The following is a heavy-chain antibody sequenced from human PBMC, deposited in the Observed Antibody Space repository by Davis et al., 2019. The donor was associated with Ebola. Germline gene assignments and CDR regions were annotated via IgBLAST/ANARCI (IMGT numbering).Heavy chain of an antibody. J-gene: IGHJ4*02. V-gene: IGHV3-7*01. CDR2: IKQDGSEK. CDR3: ARDLDYFDY. CDR1: GFTFSSYW. Sequence: GESLKISCAASGFTFSSYWMSWVRQAPGKGLEWVANIKQDGSEKYYVDSVKGRFTISRDNAKNSLYLQMNSLRAEDTAVYYCARDLDYFDYWGQGTLVTVSS.